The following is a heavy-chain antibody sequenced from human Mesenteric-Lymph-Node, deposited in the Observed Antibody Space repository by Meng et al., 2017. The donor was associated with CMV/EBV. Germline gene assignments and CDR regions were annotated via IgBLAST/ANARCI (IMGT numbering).Heavy chain of an antibody. CDR2: ISYDGSNK. CDR1: GFTFSSYA. Sequence: GESLKISCAASGFTFSSYAMHWVRQAPGKGLEWVAVISYDGSNKYYADSVKGRFTISRDNYNNTLYLQMKSLRAEDTAVYYCARDYDFWSGYYDPNGAFDIWGQGTMVTVSS. J-gene: IGHJ3*02. D-gene: IGHD3-3*01. CDR3: ARDYDFWSGYYDPNGAFDI. V-gene: IGHV3-30*04.